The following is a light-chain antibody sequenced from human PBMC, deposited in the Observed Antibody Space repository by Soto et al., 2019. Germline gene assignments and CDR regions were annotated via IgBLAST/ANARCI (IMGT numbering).Light chain of an antibody. J-gene: IGKJ3*01. V-gene: IGKV3-20*01. CDR2: GAS. Sequence: EIVLTQFPGPLSLSPGERATLSCRASQRGSSSSLAWYQQKPGQAPRLLIYGASSRATGVPDRFSGSGSGTDFTITINRLEPEDFAVYYCQHYDSSPIFSFGPGTKVDIK. CDR3: QHYDSSPIFS. CDR1: QRGSSSS.